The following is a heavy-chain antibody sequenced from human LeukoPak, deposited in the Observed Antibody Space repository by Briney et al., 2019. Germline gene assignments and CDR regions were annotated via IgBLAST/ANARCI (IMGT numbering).Heavy chain of an antibody. D-gene: IGHD3-10*01. J-gene: IGHJ5*02. CDR3: ARDRGSYGSGSYYPNWFDP. CDR1: GFTFSSYA. V-gene: IGHV3-48*02. Sequence: GGSLRLSCAASGFTFSSYAMSWVRQAPGKGLEWVSYISSSSSTIYYADSVKGRFTISRDNAKNSLYLQMNSLRDEDTAVYYCARDRGSYGSGSYYPNWFDPWGQGTLVTVSS. CDR2: ISSSSSTI.